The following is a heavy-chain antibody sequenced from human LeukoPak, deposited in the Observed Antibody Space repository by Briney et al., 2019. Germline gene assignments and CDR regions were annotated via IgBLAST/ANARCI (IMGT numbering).Heavy chain of an antibody. V-gene: IGHV1-2*02. Sequence: ASVKVSCKASGYTFTGHHMHWVRQAPGQGLEWMGWINPNSGGTNYAQKFQGRVTMTRDTSISTAYMELSRLRSDDTAVYYRARQYQQLGGDAFDIWGQGTMVTVSS. CDR3: ARQYQQLGGDAFDI. J-gene: IGHJ3*02. D-gene: IGHD2-2*01. CDR1: GYTFTGHH. CDR2: INPNSGGT.